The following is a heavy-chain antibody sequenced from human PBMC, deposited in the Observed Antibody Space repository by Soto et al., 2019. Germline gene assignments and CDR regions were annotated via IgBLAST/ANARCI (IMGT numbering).Heavy chain of an antibody. J-gene: IGHJ6*02. D-gene: IGHD6-13*01. CDR1: GDSVSSNSAA. V-gene: IGHV6-1*01. CDR3: ARGAKGIAAANAKYYYYGMDV. CDR2: TYYRSKWYN. Sequence: SQTLSLTCAISGDSVSSNSAAWNWIRQSPSRGLEWLGRTYYRSKWYNDYAVSVKSRITINPDTSKNQFSLQLNSVTPEDTAVYYCARGAKGIAAANAKYYYYGMDVWGQGTTVTVSS.